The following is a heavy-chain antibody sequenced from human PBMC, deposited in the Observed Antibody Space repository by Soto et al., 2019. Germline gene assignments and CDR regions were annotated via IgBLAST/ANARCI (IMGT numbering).Heavy chain of an antibody. Sequence: HLQLQESGPGLVKASETLSLTCTVSGGSISSTDHYWGWVRQPPGKGLEWLGRIYFAGSTFHNPGPKSPDTRSMDTSRNQFSLRLTTVTASGTAVYYCARLVFHCLRGSCDDYSFYGLGGWGQGTTVPVSS. J-gene: IGHJ6*02. V-gene: IGHV4-39*01. CDR2: IYFAGST. CDR3: ARLVFHCLRGSCDDYSFYGLGG. CDR1: GGSISSTDHY. D-gene: IGHD2-15*01.